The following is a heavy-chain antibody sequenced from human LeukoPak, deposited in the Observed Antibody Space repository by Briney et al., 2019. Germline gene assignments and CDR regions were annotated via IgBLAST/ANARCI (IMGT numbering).Heavy chain of an antibody. V-gene: IGHV4-34*01. CDR1: GGSFSGYY. CDR3: ARALFWSGYYMGMD. D-gene: IGHD3-3*01. J-gene: IGHJ4*02. Sequence: SETLSLTCAVYGGSFSGYYWSWIRQPPGKGLEWIGEINHSGSTNYNPSLKSRVTISVDTSKNQFSLKLSSVTAADTAVYYCARALFWSGYYMGMDWGQGTLVTVSS. CDR2: INHSGST.